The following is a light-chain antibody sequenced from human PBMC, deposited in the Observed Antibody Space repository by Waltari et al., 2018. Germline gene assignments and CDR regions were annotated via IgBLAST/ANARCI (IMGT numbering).Light chain of an antibody. J-gene: IGKJ4*01. CDR1: PSVGNF. V-gene: IGKV3-11*01. CDR2: DVS. Sequence: ELVLTQSPATLYLSPGERATLSCRASPSVGNFLSWYRQKPGHPPRLVIYDVSHRATGTPARFSGSGSGTDFTLTISTLQPEDFAFYFCQQRGNWAPLTFGGGTEVVIK. CDR3: QQRGNWAPLT.